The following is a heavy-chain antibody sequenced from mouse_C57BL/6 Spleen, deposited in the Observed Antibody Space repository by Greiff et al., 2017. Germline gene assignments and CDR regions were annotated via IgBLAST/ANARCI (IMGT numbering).Heavy chain of an antibody. CDR3: ARSDYDEGYAMDY. CDR2: IHPNSGST. CDR1: GYTFTSYW. V-gene: IGHV1-64*01. J-gene: IGHJ4*01. D-gene: IGHD2-4*01. Sequence: QVQLQQPGAELVKPGASVKLSCKASGYTFTSYWMHWVKQRPGQGLEWIGMIHPNSGSTNYNEKFKSKATLTVDKSSSTAYMQLSSLTSEDSAVYYCARSDYDEGYAMDYWGQGTSVTVSS.